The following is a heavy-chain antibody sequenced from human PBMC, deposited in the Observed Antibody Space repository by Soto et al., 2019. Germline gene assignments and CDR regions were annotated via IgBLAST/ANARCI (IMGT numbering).Heavy chain of an antibody. V-gene: IGHV1-2*02. CDR1: GYSFTGHY. CDR3: ARPGSISMVVVTNFEF. Sequence: ASGKVCCKASGYSFTGHYIHWVRQAPGQGREWMGWINPDSGATNYAQNFQGRVTLTSDTSISTASMDLTSLTSDDTAVYYCARPGSISMVVVTNFEFWGQGTLVTVSS. D-gene: IGHD2-15*01. CDR2: INPDSGAT. J-gene: IGHJ4*02.